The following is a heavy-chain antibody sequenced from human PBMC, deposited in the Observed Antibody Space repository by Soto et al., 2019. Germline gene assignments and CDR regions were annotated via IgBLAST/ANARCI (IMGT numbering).Heavy chain of an antibody. J-gene: IGHJ6*02. D-gene: IGHD3-10*01. CDR1: GGSFSGYY. CDR2: INHSGST. CDR3: ARLYGSGSYPHYYYYGMDV. V-gene: IGHV4-34*01. Sequence: SETLSLTCAVYGGSFSGYYWSWIRQPPGKGLEWIGEINHSGSTNYNPSLKSRVTISVDTSKNQFSLKLSSVTAADTAVYYCARLYGSGSYPHYYYYGMDVWGQGTTVTVSS.